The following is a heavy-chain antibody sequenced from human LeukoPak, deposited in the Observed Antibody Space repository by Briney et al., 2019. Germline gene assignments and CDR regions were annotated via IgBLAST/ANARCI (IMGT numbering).Heavy chain of an antibody. V-gene: IGHV4-4*07. CDR2: IHTGGNT. CDR1: GGSISSYY. CDR3: ARGSSSGWSRENYLDY. J-gene: IGHJ4*02. Sequence: PSETLSLTCTVSGGSISSYYWSWIRQPAGKGLEWIGRIHTGGNTNYNPSLKSRVTLSVDKSKNQFPLKMSSVTAADTAVYFCARGSSSGWSRENYLDYWGQGTLVTVSS. D-gene: IGHD6-19*01.